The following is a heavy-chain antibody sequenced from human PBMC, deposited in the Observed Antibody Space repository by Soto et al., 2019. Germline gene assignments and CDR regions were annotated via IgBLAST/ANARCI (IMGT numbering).Heavy chain of an antibody. CDR3: ARVVIAARRDYYYGMDV. J-gene: IGHJ6*02. CDR1: GYTFTSYG. V-gene: IGHV1-18*04. Sequence: ASVKVSCKASGYTFTSYGISWVRQAPGQGLEWMGWISAYNGNTNYAQKLQGRVTMTTDTSTSTAYMGLRSLRSDDTAVYYCARVVIAARRDYYYGMDVWGQGTTVTVSS. D-gene: IGHD6-6*01. CDR2: ISAYNGNT.